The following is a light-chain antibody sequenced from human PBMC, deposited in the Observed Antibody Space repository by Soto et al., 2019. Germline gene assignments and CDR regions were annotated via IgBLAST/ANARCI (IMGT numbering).Light chain of an antibody. V-gene: IGKV1-5*01. CDR3: QQYNGYSRT. J-gene: IGKJ1*01. Sequence: QSPSTVSASVGPRVTISCRASQSIGDSLAWYQQKPGKAPYLLISDVSSLERGVPSRFSGSGSGTEFTLTISSMQPDDFATFYCQQYNGYSRTLGQGTKVDIK. CDR2: DVS. CDR1: QSIGDS.